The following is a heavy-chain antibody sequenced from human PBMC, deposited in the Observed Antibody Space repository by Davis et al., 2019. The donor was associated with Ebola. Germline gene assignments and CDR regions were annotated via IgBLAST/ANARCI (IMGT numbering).Heavy chain of an antibody. V-gene: IGHV4-59*08. D-gene: IGHD3-16*01. J-gene: IGHJ4*02. CDR1: GGSIASYY. Sequence: MPSETLSLTCTVSGGSIASYYWSWIRQPPGKGLEWIGYIYYIGSTNYNPSLKSRVTISVDTSKNQFFLKLSSVTAADTAVYFCARHASQRSIFDYWGQGTLVTVSS. CDR3: ARHASQRSIFDY. CDR2: IYYIGST.